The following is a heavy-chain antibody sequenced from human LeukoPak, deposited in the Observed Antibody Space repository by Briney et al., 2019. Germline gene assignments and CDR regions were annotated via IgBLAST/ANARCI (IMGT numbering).Heavy chain of an antibody. J-gene: IGHJ3*02. CDR3: ARGPRTTNDAFDI. Sequence: SQTLSLTCAISGDSVSSNSAAWNWIRQSPSGGLEWLGRTYYRSKWYNDYAVSVKSRITINPDTSKNQFSLQLNSVTPEDTAVYHCARGPRTTNDAFDIWGQGTMVTVSS. CDR1: GDSVSSNSAA. V-gene: IGHV6-1*01. D-gene: IGHD1-1*01. CDR2: TYYRSKWYN.